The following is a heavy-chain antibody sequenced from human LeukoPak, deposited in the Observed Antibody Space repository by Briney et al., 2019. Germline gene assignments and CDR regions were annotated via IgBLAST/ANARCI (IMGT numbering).Heavy chain of an antibody. D-gene: IGHD2-15*01. CDR1: GYTFTSYG. Sequence: ASVKVSCKASGYTFTSYGISWVRQAPGQGLEWMGWISAYNGYTNYAQKLQGRVTMTTDTSTSTAYMELRSLRSDDTAVYYCARVSDIVVVVAATGWFDPWGQGTLVTVSS. V-gene: IGHV1-18*01. J-gene: IGHJ5*02. CDR3: ARVSDIVVVVAATGWFDP. CDR2: ISAYNGYT.